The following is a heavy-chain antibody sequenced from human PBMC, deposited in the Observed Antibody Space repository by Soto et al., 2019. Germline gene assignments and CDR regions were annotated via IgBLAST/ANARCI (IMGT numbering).Heavy chain of an antibody. D-gene: IGHD3-10*01. CDR1: GFTVSSNY. CDR3: ARDRRYYYGSGSYRGGMDV. Sequence: EVQLVESGGCLVQPGGSLRLSCAASGFTVSSNYMSWVCQAPGKGLECVSVIYSGGSTYYADSVKGRFTISRDNSKNTLYLQMNSLRAEDTAVYYCARDRRYYYGSGSYRGGMDVWGQGTTVTVSS. V-gene: IGHV3-66*01. J-gene: IGHJ6*02. CDR2: IYSGGST.